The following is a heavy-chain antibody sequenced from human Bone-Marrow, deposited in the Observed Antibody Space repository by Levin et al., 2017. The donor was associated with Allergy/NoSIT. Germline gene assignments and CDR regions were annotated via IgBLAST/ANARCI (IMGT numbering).Heavy chain of an antibody. CDR1: GFTFSDYY. Sequence: GESLKISCAASGFTFSDYYMSWIRQAPGKGLEWVSYISSSGSTIYYADSVKGRFTISRDNAKNSLYLQMNSLRAEDTAVYYCASWPRGVWASGYDYGMDVWGQGTTVTVSS. D-gene: IGHD1-26*01. CDR3: ASWPRGVWASGYDYGMDV. CDR2: ISSSGSTI. J-gene: IGHJ6*02. V-gene: IGHV3-11*01.